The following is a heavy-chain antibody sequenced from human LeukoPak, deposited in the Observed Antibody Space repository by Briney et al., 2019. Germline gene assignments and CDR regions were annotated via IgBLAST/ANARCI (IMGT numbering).Heavy chain of an antibody. CDR2: ISSSSSYL. Sequence: EGSLRLSCAASGFTLSTYNMNWVRQAPGKGLEWVSSISSSSSYLFFADSVKGRFSISRDNTKNSLYLQMNSLRADDTALYYCARVGYYADDAFDIWGQGTMVTVSS. J-gene: IGHJ3*02. CDR3: ARVGYYADDAFDI. V-gene: IGHV3-21*01. D-gene: IGHD3-10*01. CDR1: GFTLSTYN.